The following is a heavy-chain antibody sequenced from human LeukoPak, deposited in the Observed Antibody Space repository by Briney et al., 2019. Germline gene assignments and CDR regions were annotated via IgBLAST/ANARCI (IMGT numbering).Heavy chain of an antibody. D-gene: IGHD4-4*01. V-gene: IGHV4-59*08. CDR3: ARHPFQYPFDH. J-gene: IGHJ5*02. Sequence: XSXXXXSPGKGLEWMGYIYHSGHTISNPSLKSRVSLSLDTSNNQFSLNLSSVTAADTAVYYCARHPFQYPFDHWGQGTVVSASS. CDR2: IYHSGHT.